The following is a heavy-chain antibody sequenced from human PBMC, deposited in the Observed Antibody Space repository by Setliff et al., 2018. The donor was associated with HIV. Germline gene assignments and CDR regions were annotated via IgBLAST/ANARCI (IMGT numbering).Heavy chain of an antibody. D-gene: IGHD2-2*02. CDR2: VYADGRT. J-gene: IGHJ6*03. CDR3: AREGFYNSYYYYMDV. V-gene: IGHV4-4*07. Sequence: SETLSLTCTVSGGSISRFYWSWIRQSAEKGLEWIGRVYADGRTNYNPSLKSRVTMSLDTSKDQLSLRLSSVTAADTAVYYCAREGFYNSYYYYMDVWGIGTTVTVSS. CDR1: GGSISRFY.